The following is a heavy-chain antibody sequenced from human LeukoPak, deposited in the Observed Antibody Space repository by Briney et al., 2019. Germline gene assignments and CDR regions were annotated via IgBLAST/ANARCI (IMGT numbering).Heavy chain of an antibody. CDR2: LNSDGNTT. V-gene: IGHV3-74*01. D-gene: IGHD3-22*01. CDR3: ARAFYDSSGRYFDY. J-gene: IGHJ4*02. CDR1: GFTFSSYW. Sequence: GGSLRLSCAASGFTFSSYWMHWVRQAPGKGLGWVSRLNSDGNTTNYADSVKGRFTISRDNAKNTLYLQMKSLRAEDTSVYSCARAFYDSSGRYFDYGGQGTLVTVSS.